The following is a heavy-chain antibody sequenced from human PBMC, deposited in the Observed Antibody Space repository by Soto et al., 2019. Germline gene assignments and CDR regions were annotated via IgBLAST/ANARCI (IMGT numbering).Heavy chain of an antibody. J-gene: IGHJ3*01. CDR1: GFTFSSYA. Sequence: EVQLLESGGGLVQPGGSLRLSCAASGFTFSSYAMSWVRQAPGKGLEWVSSVSGSGGSIYYADSVKGRFTISRDNSKNTLYLQMNSLRAVETAVYSGAKDRLDCCVFVGSWGQGTMVTVSS. CDR2: VSGSGGSI. D-gene: IGHD2-21*02. CDR3: AKDRLDCCVFVGS. V-gene: IGHV3-23*01.